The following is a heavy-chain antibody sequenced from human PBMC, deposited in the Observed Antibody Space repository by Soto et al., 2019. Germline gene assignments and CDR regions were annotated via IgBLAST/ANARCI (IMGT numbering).Heavy chain of an antibody. D-gene: IGHD2-2*01. Sequence: QVQLVQSGAEVKRPGSSVKVSCEASGGTFSSLGFTWVRQAPGQGLEWMGGIIPISGRTTFAPKFLGRVTITADESTRTTYMELPALTSADTASYYCASSGTKGRWLEFADYWGQGTLVTVSS. CDR1: GGTFSSLG. V-gene: IGHV1-69*01. J-gene: IGHJ4*02. CDR2: IIPISGRT. CDR3: ASSGTKGRWLEFADY.